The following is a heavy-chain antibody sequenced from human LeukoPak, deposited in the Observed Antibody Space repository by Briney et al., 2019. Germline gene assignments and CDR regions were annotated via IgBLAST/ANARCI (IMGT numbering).Heavy chain of an antibody. J-gene: IGHJ6*02. CDR1: GYTFTSYG. CDR2: ISAYNGNT. Sequence: ASVTVSYKASGYTFTSYGISWVRQAPGQGLEWMGWISAYNGNTNYAQKLQGRVTMTTDTSTSTAYMELRSLRSDDTAVYYCARELRTYYYYYGMDVWGQGTTVTVSS. V-gene: IGHV1-18*01. CDR3: ARELRTYYYYYGMDV. D-gene: IGHD5-12*01.